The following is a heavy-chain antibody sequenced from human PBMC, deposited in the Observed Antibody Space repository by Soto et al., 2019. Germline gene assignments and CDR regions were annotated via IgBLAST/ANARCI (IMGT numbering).Heavy chain of an antibody. V-gene: IGHV4-34*01. CDR2: VYHTGST. Sequence: QVQLQQWGAGLLTPSETLSLACAVYGGSFSDYFWTWIRRPPGKGLEWIGEVYHTGSTHYSPSLKSRVTISVDKSKNQFSLRPSSITAADTAVYYCERQPVSVAGKYFLYHSGVDVRGPGTTVTVSS. J-gene: IGHJ6*02. CDR3: ERQPVSVAGKYFLYHSGVDV. D-gene: IGHD6-19*01. CDR1: GGSFSDYF.